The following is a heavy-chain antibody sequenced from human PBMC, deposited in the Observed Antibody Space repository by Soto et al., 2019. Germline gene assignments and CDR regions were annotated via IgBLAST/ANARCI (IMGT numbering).Heavy chain of an antibody. CDR1: GCTFSSYS. V-gene: IGHV3-48*02. CDR2: ISSSSSTI. CDR3: ARGLYYYDSRGYWGY. J-gene: IGHJ4*02. D-gene: IGHD3-22*01. Sequence: ACLRRSGAAFGCTFSSYSMNWIRQAPGKGLEWVSYISSSSSTIYYADSVKGRFTISRDNAKNSLYLQMNSLRDEDTAVYYCARGLYYYDSRGYWGYWGQGT.